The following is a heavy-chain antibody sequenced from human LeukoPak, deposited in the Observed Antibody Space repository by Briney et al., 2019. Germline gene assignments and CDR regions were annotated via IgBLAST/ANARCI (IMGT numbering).Heavy chain of an antibody. Sequence: SETLSLTCTVSGGSISSYYWSWIRQPPGKGLEWIGYIYDSGSTNYNPSLKSRVTISVDTSKNQFSLKLSSVTAADTAVYYCARAGTAKYYYYGMDVWGQGTTVTVSS. J-gene: IGHJ6*02. CDR3: ARAGTAKYYYYGMDV. V-gene: IGHV4-59*01. D-gene: IGHD2-21*02. CDR1: GGSISSYY. CDR2: IYDSGST.